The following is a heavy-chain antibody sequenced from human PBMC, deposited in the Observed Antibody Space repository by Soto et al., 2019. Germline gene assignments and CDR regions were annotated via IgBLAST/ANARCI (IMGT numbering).Heavy chain of an antibody. CDR2: ISYDGSNK. CDR3: ARDHSSSWYPRAPGY. CDR1: GFTFSSYA. J-gene: IGHJ4*02. V-gene: IGHV3-30-3*01. Sequence: QGQLVESGGGVVQPGRSLRLSCAASGFTFSSYAMHWVRQAPGKRLEWVAVISYDGSNKYYADSVKGRFTISRDTSKNTLYLQMNSLRAEDTAVYYCARDHSSSWYPRAPGYWGQGTLVTVSS. D-gene: IGHD6-13*01.